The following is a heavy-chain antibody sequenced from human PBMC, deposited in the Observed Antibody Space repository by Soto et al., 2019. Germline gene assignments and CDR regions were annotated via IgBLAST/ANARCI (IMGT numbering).Heavy chain of an antibody. CDR3: AGRFYSSGSDY. CDR1: GGTFSSYT. J-gene: IGHJ4*02. CDR2: IIPILGIA. Sequence: QVQLVQSGAEVKKPGSSVKVSCKASGGTFSSYTISWVRQAPGQGLEWMGRIIPILGIANYAQKFQGRVTITADKSTITAYMELSSLRSEDTAVYYCAGRFYSSGSDYWGQGTLVTVSS. V-gene: IGHV1-69*02. D-gene: IGHD6-19*01.